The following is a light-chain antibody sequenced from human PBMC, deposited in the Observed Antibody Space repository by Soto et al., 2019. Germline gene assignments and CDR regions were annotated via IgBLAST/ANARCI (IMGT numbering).Light chain of an antibody. CDR1: QSISSW. CDR2: KAS. V-gene: IGKV1-5*03. Sequence: DIQMTQSPSTLSASVGDRVTITCRASQSISSWLAWYQQKPGKAPKLLIYKASSLESGVPSTFSGSGSGTEFTPTISSLQPDDFATYYCLQYNSYSTWTFGQGTKVEIK. J-gene: IGKJ1*01. CDR3: LQYNSYSTWT.